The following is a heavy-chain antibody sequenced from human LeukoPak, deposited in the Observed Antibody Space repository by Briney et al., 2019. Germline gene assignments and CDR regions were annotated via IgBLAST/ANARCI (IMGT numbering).Heavy chain of an antibody. D-gene: IGHD3-22*01. J-gene: IGHJ4*02. Sequence: GASVKVSCKVSGYTLTELSMHWVRQAPGKGLEWMGGFDPEDGETIYAQKFQGRVTMTEDTSTDTAYMELSSLRSEDTAVYYCATILYYYDSSGYYFDXWGQGTLVTV. CDR3: ATILYYYDSSGYYFDX. CDR1: GYTLTELS. CDR2: FDPEDGET. V-gene: IGHV1-24*01.